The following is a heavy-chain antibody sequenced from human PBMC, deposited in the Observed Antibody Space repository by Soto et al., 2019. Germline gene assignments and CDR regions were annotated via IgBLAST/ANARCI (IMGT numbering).Heavy chain of an antibody. CDR1: GFTFSTCV. J-gene: IGHJ4*02. CDR2: ITDSGTGT. V-gene: IGHV3-23*01. Sequence: EVHLLESGGGLVHPGESLRLSCGASGFTFSTCVMTWVRQAPGKGLEWVSCITDSGTGTHYADSVKGRFTISRDNSKNTMYLQMNNLRVEDTGVYYCAKGLINGRWYAEDWGQGTLVTVS. D-gene: IGHD6-13*01. CDR3: AKGLINGRWYAED.